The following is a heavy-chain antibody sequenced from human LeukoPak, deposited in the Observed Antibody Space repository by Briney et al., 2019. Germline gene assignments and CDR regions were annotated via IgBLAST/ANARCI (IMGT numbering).Heavy chain of an antibody. CDR3: ARLTRTGIAVVDP. V-gene: IGHV4-59*08. D-gene: IGHD6-19*01. CDR1: GGSISSYY. Sequence: SETLSLTCTVSGGSISSYYWSWIRQPPGKGLEWIGYIYYGGSTNYNPSLKSRVTISVDTSKNQFSLKLSSVTAADTAVYYCARLTRTGIAVVDPWGQGTLVTVSS. J-gene: IGHJ5*02. CDR2: IYYGGST.